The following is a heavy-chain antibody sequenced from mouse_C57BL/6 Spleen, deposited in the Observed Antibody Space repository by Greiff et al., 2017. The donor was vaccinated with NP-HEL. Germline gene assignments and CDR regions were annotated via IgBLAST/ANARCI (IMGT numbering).Heavy chain of an antibody. J-gene: IGHJ3*01. CDR2: IHPNSGST. V-gene: IGHV1-64*01. D-gene: IGHD1-1*01. CDR3: ARKNYDSWFAY. Sequence: QVQLQQSGAELVKPGASVKLSCKASGYTFTSYWMHWVKQRPGQGLEWIGMIHPNSGSTNYNEKFKSKATLTVDKSSSTAYMQLSSLTSEDSAVYYCARKNYDSWFAYWGQGTLVTVSA. CDR1: GYTFTSYW.